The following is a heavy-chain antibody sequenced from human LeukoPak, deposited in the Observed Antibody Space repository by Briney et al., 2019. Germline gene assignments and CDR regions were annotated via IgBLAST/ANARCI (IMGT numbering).Heavy chain of an antibody. V-gene: IGHV4-34*01. CDR3: ARLGGRSPYYYYYYGMDV. CDR1: GGSFSGYY. CDR2: INHSGST. J-gene: IGHJ6*02. Sequence: SETLSLTCAVYGGSFSGYYWSWIHQPPGKGLEWIGEINHSGSTNYNPSLKSRVTISVDTSKNQFSLKLSSVTAADTAVYYCARLGGRSPYYYYYYGMDVWGQGTTVTVSS. D-gene: IGHD2-15*01.